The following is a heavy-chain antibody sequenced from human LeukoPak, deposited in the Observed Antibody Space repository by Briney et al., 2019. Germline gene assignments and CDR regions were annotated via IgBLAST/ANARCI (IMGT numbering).Heavy chain of an antibody. D-gene: IGHD1-26*01. J-gene: IGHJ4*02. CDR2: INTDGSTT. CDR3: ARGGVGSPTVDY. CDR1: GFTFSTYW. Sequence: PGGSLRLPCAASGFTFSTYWMHWVRQAPGKGVVWLSRINTDGSTTTYADSVKGGFTISRDNAKNTLYLQVDSLRAEDTAMYYCARGGVGSPTVDYWGQGTLVTLSS. V-gene: IGHV3-74*01.